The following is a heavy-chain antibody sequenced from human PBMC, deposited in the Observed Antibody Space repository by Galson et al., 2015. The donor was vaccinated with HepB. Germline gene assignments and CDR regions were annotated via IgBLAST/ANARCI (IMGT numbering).Heavy chain of an antibody. D-gene: IGHD2-15*01. V-gene: IGHV1-69*06. Sequence: SVKVSCKASGGTFSSYAISWVRQAPGQGLEWMGGIIPIFGTANYAQKFQGRVTITADKSTSTAYMELSSLRSGDTAVYYCARDCSGGSCYHYGMDVWGQGTTVTVSS. J-gene: IGHJ6*02. CDR1: GGTFSSYA. CDR3: ARDCSGGSCYHYGMDV. CDR2: IIPIFGTA.